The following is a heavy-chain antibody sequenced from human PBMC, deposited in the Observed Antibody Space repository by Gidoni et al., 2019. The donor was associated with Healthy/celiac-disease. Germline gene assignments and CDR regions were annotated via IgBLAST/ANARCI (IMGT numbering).Heavy chain of an antibody. CDR3: ARGGITMIDGVFDL. CDR2: IYTRGST. J-gene: IGHJ2*01. Sequence: QVQLQESGPGLVKPSQTLSLTCTVSGGSISSGSYYWSWIRQPAGKGLEWIGRIYTRGSTNYNPSLKSRVTMSVDTSKNQFSLKLSSVTAADTAVYYCARGGITMIDGVFDLWGRGTLVTVSS. CDR1: GGSISSGSYY. D-gene: IGHD3-22*01. V-gene: IGHV4-61*02.